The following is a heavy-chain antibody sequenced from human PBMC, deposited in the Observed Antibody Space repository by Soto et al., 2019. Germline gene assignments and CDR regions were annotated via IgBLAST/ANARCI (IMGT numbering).Heavy chain of an antibody. CDR1: GFTFGNYG. CDR2: TSYDGNNK. D-gene: IGHD1-26*01. V-gene: IGHV3-30*18. CDR3: AKGGGSARDFDY. J-gene: IGHJ4*02. Sequence: GGSLRLSCTGSGFTFGNYGMHWVRQAPGKGLEWVASTSYDGNNKYYADFLKGRFTISRDNSKKMVYLQMTSLGPEDTAVYYCAKGGGSARDFDYWGQGALLTVSS.